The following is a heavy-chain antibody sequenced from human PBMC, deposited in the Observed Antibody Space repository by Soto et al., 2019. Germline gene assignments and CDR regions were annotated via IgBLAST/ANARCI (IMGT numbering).Heavy chain of an antibody. CDR1: GYTFTSYA. V-gene: IGHV1-3*01. CDR2: INAGNGNT. J-gene: IGHJ6*02. D-gene: IGHD6-13*01. CDR3: ARVPTAAAGYYYYYGMDV. Sequence: ASVKVSCTASGYTFTSYAMHWVRQAPGQRLEWMGWINAGNGNTKYSQKFQGRVTITRDTSASTAYMELSSLRSEDTAVYYCARVPTAAAGYYYYYGMDVWGQGTTVTVSS.